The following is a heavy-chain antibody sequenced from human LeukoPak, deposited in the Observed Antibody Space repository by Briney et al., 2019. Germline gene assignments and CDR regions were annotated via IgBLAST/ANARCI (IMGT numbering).Heavy chain of an antibody. J-gene: IGHJ4*02. V-gene: IGHV1-3*01. CDR1: GYILSRYA. CDR3: ARNLPSSGYFSD. CDR2: INAGNGNT. Sequence: ASVKVSCKASGYILSRYAMNWVRQAPGQRLEWMGWINAGNGNTKYSQKFQGRVTITRDTSASTAYMVLSSLRSEDTAVYYCARNLPSSGYFSDWGQGTLVTVSP. D-gene: IGHD3-22*01.